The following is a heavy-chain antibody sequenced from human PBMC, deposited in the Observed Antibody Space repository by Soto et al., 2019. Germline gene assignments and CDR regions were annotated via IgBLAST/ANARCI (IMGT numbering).Heavy chain of an antibody. V-gene: IGHV3-30*18. CDR2: ISYDGSDE. CDR3: AKAFGIWSGYSDY. D-gene: IGHD3-3*01. Sequence: GGSLRLSCAASGFLFSNYGMHWVRQAPGKGLEWVAVISYDGSDEYYADSVKGRFTISRDKSTNTLYLQMNSLRAEDTAVYYCAKAFGIWSGYSDYWGQGTLVTVS. J-gene: IGHJ4*02. CDR1: GFLFSNYG.